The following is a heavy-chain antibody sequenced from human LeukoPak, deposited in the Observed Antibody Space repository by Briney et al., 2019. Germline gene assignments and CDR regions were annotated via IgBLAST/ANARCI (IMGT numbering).Heavy chain of an antibody. J-gene: IGHJ3*02. CDR2: TYYRSKWFS. V-gene: IGHV6-1*01. CDR3: ARGSGSYYAFDI. CDR1: GDSVSSNSAT. D-gene: IGHD1-26*01. Sequence: SQTLSLTCAISGDSVSSNSATWNWIRQSPSRGLEWLGRTYYRSKWFSDYAVSVKSRTTFNPDTSKNQLSLQLNSVTPEATAVYYCARGSGSYYAFDIWGQGTMVTVSS.